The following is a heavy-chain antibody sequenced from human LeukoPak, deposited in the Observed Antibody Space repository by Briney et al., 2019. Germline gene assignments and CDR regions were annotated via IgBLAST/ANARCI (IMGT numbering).Heavy chain of an antibody. Sequence: GGHLRLSCAASGFTVSSNYMSWVRQAPGKGLEWVSVIYSGGSTYYADSVKGRFTISRDNSKNTLYLQMNSLRAEDTAVYYCARSTPYSSGWGYYYYYMDVWGKGTTVTVSS. V-gene: IGHV3-66*02. J-gene: IGHJ6*03. CDR1: GFTVSSNY. CDR2: IYSGGST. CDR3: ARSTPYSSGWGYYYYYMDV. D-gene: IGHD6-19*01.